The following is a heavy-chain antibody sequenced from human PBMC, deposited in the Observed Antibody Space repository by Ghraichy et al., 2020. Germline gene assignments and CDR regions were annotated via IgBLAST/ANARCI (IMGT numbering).Heavy chain of an antibody. CDR1: GFTFSSYS. CDR2: IIDRSRI. D-gene: IGHD1-14*01. J-gene: IGHJ3*02. V-gene: IGHV3-48*02. CDR3: ARGSSTTDAFDT. Sequence: GESQNISCAASGFTFSSYSMNWVRQAPGKGLEWVSYIIDRSRIHYADSVKGRFTISRDNVRKSLYLQTKSLRDEDTAVYYCARGSSTTDAFDTWGQGTMVTVSS.